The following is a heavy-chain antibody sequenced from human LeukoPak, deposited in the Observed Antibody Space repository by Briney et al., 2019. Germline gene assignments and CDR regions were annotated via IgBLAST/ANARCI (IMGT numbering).Heavy chain of an antibody. CDR3: AKDSPDYRHFDY. CDR1: GFTFSSYG. Sequence: GGSLRPSCAASGFTFSSYGMHWVRQAPGKGLEWVAVISYDGSNKYYADSVKGRFTISRDNSKNTLYLQMNSLRAGDTAVYYCAKDSPDYRHFDYWGQGTLVTVSS. V-gene: IGHV3-30*18. CDR2: ISYDGSNK. J-gene: IGHJ4*02. D-gene: IGHD4-11*01.